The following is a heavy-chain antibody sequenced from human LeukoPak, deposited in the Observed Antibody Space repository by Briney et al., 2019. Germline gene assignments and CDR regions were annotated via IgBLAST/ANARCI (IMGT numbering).Heavy chain of an antibody. CDR2: IYNVGSP. D-gene: IGHD6-13*01. Sequence: GGSLRLSCTASGFTVSSIYMSWVRQAPGKGREWVSVIYNVGSPYYADSVRDRFTISRDNSKNTVDLQLNRLRAEDTAVYFCARGLLAAGTFDSWGQGTLVTVSS. CDR1: GFTVSSIY. CDR3: ARGLLAAGTFDS. V-gene: IGHV3-66*01. J-gene: IGHJ4*02.